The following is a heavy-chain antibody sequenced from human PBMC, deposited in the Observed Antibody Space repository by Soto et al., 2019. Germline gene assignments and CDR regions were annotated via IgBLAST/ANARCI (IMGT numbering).Heavy chain of an antibody. J-gene: IGHJ1*01. CDR3: AKEGSASGWYWVS. V-gene: IGHV3-23*01. D-gene: IGHD6-19*01. Sequence: EVQLLESGGGLVQPGGSLRLSCAASGFTFSVSAMSWVRQAPGKGLEHVASITRSGSEAFYGDSVRGRFSMSRDNSKNMLILEMNSLRVEDTARYYCAKEGSASGWYWVSWGQGALVTVS. CDR2: ITRSGSEA. CDR1: GFTFSVSA.